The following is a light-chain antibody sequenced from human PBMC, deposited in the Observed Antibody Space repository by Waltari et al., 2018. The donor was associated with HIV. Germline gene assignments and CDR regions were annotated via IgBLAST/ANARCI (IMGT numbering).Light chain of an antibody. CDR1: QGISNW. CDR2: AAS. Sequence: DIQMTQSPSSVSASVGDRVNITCRASQGISNWLGWYQPSPGKAPKLLLFAASILQSGVPARFSGSGAGTHFTLSILSLKPEDYATYFCQQANSVPLTFGGGTRVEIK. CDR3: QQANSVPLT. J-gene: IGKJ4*01. V-gene: IGKV1-12*01.